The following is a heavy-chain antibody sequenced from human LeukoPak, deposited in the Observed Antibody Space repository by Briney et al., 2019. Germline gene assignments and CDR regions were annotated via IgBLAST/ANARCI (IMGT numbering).Heavy chain of an antibody. CDR1: GFTFSRYW. J-gene: IGHJ1*01. V-gene: IGHV3-74*01. Sequence: GGSLRLSCAASGFTFSRYWMHWVRQAPGKGLVWVSRIKSDGSTNYADSVKGRFTISRDNAKNTVSLQVNSLRAEDTGVYYCARAPAEIGGYYPEYFRHWGQGTLVTVSS. D-gene: IGHD3-22*01. CDR2: IKSDGST. CDR3: ARAPAEIGGYYPEYFRH.